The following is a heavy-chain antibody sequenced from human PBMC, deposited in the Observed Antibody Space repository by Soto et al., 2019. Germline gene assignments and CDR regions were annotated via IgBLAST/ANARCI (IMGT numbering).Heavy chain of an antibody. V-gene: IGHV4-59*01. CDR1: GGSINAFF. CDR3: ATQTGLYYY. CDR2: IFYSGST. Sequence: QVQLQESGPGLVKPSETLSLTCTVSGGSINAFFWSWVRQPPGKGLESIGYIFYSGSTNYNPSLKSRVTISLDTSKTQFALNLTSVNAADTAVYYCATQTGLYYY. J-gene: IGHJ6*01.